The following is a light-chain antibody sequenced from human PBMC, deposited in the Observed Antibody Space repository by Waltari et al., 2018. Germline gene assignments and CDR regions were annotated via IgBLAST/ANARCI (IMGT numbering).Light chain of an antibody. CDR2: DVT. V-gene: IGLV2-14*03. CDR1: TSDIGGYNY. Sequence: QSALTQPASVSGSPGQSITISCPGTTSDIGGYNYVSWYQQHPGRAPKLMIYDVTDRPSGISSRFSGSKSGNTASLTISGLRAEDEAYYYCTSYTTTSTLVLFGGGTKLTVL. J-gene: IGLJ2*01. CDR3: TSYTTTSTLVL.